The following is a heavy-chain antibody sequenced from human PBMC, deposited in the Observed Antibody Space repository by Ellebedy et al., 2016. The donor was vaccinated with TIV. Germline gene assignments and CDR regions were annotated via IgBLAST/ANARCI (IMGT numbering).Heavy chain of an antibody. CDR2: IIPIFGTA. CDR1: GGTFSSYA. D-gene: IGHD3-10*01. J-gene: IGHJ4*02. Sequence: AASVKVSCKASGGTFSSYAISWVRQAPGQGLEWMGGIIPIFGTANYAQKFQGRVTITADESTSTAYMELSSLRSEDTAVYYCTVDEGSGSYYRHNYFDYWGQGTLVTVSS. CDR3: TVDEGSGSYYRHNYFDY. V-gene: IGHV1-69*13.